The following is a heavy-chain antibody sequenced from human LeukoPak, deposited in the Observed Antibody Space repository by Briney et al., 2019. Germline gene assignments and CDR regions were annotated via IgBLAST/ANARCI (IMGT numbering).Heavy chain of an antibody. CDR1: GFTFGDYA. CDR3: AKDGAGPYSSSWYYFDY. V-gene: IGHV3-23*01. J-gene: IGHJ4*02. Sequence: GGSLRLSCTTSGFTFGDYALSWVRQAPGKGLEWVSAISGSGGSTYYADSVKGRFTISRDNSKNTLYLQMNSLRAEDTAVYYCAKDGAGPYSSSWYYFDYWAREPWSPSPQ. CDR2: ISGSGGST. D-gene: IGHD6-13*01.